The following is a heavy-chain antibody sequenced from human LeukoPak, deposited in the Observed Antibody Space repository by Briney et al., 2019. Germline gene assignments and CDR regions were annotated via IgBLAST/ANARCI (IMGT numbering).Heavy chain of an antibody. D-gene: IGHD7-27*01. J-gene: IGHJ4*02. Sequence: PGGSLRLSCTASGFTFSGAWMTWVRQAPGKGLEWVANIREDGTEKNDVACVKGRFTISRDNAKNSLFLQMSNLRDDDTAIYYCARHVGISFWGQGTLVTVSS. CDR1: GFTFSGAW. CDR2: IREDGTEK. CDR3: ARHVGISF. V-gene: IGHV3-7*01.